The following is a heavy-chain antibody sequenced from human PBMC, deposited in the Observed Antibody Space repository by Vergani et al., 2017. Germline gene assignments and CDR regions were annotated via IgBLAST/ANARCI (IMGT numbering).Heavy chain of an antibody. Sequence: EVQLVETGGGLIQPGGSLRLSCAASGFTASSNYMSWVRQAPGKGLEWVSVIYSGGSTYYADPVKGRFTISRDNSKNTLYLQMNSLRAEDTAVYYCAREGYRIAARPGYYYYYMDVWGKGTTVTVSS. CDR3: AREGYRIAARPGYYYYYMDV. CDR2: IYSGGST. V-gene: IGHV3-53*02. J-gene: IGHJ6*03. CDR1: GFTASSNY. D-gene: IGHD6-6*01.